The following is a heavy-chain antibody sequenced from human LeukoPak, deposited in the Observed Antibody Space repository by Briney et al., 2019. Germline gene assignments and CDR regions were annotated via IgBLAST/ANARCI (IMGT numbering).Heavy chain of an antibody. CDR3: ARGSSAHREYYFDY. Sequence: GGSLRLSCAASGFTFSSYSMNWVRQAPGKGLEWVSSISSRSSYIYYADSVKGRFTISRDNAKNSLYLQMNSLRAEDTAVYYCARGSSAHREYYFDYWGQGTLVTVSS. V-gene: IGHV3-21*01. CDR1: GFTFSSYS. CDR2: ISSRSSYI. J-gene: IGHJ4*02. D-gene: IGHD2/OR15-2a*01.